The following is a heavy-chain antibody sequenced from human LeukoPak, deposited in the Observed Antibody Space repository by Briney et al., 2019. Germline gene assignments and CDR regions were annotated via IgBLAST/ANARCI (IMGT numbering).Heavy chain of an antibody. CDR3: ARETSSGWYNYFTY. V-gene: IGHV3-21*01. CDR1: GFTFSSYS. Sequence: PGGSLRLSCAASGFTFSSYSMNWVRQAPGKGLEWVSSISSSSSYIYYADSVKGRFTISRDKAKNSLYLQMNSLRAEHTAVYYCARETSSGWYNYFTYASEGTLVTVSA. J-gene: IGHJ4*02. CDR2: ISSSSSYI. D-gene: IGHD6-19*01.